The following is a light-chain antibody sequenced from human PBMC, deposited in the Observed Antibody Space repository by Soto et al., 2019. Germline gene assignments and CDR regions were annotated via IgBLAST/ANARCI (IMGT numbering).Light chain of an antibody. V-gene: IGLV2-8*01. CDR3: SSYAGSNNFFYV. CDR1: SSDVGGYNY. Sequence: QSVLTQPPPASGSPGQSVSISCTGTSSDVGGYNYVSWYQQHPGNAPKLMIYEVSKRPSGVPDRFSGSKSGNTASLTVSGLQAEDEADYYSSSYAGSNNFFYVFGTGTKVTVL. J-gene: IGLJ1*01. CDR2: EVS.